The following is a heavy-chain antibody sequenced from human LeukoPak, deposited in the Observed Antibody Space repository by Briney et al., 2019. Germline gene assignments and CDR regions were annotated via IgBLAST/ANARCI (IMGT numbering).Heavy chain of an antibody. CDR2: ISSSSSGI. V-gene: IGHV3-48*02. Sequence: AGSLRLSCAAYGFTFSSYSMNWVRQAPGKGLEWVSYISSSSSGIYYADSVKGRFTISRDNAKDSLYLQMNSLRDEDTAVYYCARGNERSKSGYDFLYWGQGTLVTVSS. CDR3: ARGNERSKSGYDFLY. D-gene: IGHD5-12*01. CDR1: GFTFSSYS. J-gene: IGHJ4*02.